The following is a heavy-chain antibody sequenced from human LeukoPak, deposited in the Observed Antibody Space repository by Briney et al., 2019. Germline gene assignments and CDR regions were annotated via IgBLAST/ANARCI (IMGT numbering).Heavy chain of an antibody. D-gene: IGHD3-10*01. CDR3: ASLWFGASSIDY. V-gene: IGHV3-48*02. Sequence: PGGSLRLSCAASALTFSSYEMNWVRQAPGKGLEWVSYISTSSSIIYYADSVKGRFTISRDNAKNSLYLQMNSLRDEDTAVYYCASLWFGASSIDYWGQGTLVTVSS. CDR1: ALTFSSYE. J-gene: IGHJ4*02. CDR2: ISTSSSII.